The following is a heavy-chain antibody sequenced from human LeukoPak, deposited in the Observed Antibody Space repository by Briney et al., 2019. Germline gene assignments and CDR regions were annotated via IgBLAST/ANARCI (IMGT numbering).Heavy chain of an antibody. CDR2: IIPIFGTA. CDR3: ARDAGVPVTTGWYFDL. Sequence: SVKVSCKASGGTFSSYAISWVRQAPGQGLEWMGGIIPIFGTANYAQKFQGRVTITTDESTSTAYMGLSSLRSEDTAVYYCARDAGVPVTTGWYFDLWGRGTLVTVSS. CDR1: GGTFSSYA. J-gene: IGHJ2*01. V-gene: IGHV1-69*05. D-gene: IGHD4-17*01.